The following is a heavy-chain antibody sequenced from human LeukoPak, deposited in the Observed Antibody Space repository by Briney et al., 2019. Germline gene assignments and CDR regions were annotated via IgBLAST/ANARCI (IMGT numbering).Heavy chain of an antibody. D-gene: IGHD6-13*01. J-gene: IGHJ6*03. V-gene: IGHV3-21*01. Sequence: GSLRLSRAASGFTFSSYSMNWVRQAPGKGLEWVSSISSSSSYIYYADSVKGRFTISRDNAKNSLYLQMNSLRAEDTAVYYCARGYSSPSGYYYYYMDVWGKGTTVTVSS. CDR2: ISSSSSYI. CDR1: GFTFSSYS. CDR3: ARGYSSPSGYYYYYMDV.